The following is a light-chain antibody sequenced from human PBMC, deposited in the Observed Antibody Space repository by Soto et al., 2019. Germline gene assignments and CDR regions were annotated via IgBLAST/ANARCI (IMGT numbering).Light chain of an antibody. J-gene: IGLJ1*01. V-gene: IGLV7-46*01. CDR3: LLSYNGPYV. CDR2: DTT. CDR1: TGAVTNGHY. Sequence: QAVVTQEPSLTVPPGGTVTLTCGSSTGAVTNGHYPYWFQQKPGQAPRTLIYDTTNRHSWTPARFSGSLLGGKVALTLSGAQPEDEAEYYCLLSYNGPYVFGTGTKVTVL.